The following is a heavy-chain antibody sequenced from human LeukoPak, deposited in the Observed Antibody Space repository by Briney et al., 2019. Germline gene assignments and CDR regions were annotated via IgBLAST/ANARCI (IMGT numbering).Heavy chain of an antibody. V-gene: IGHV3-74*01. CDR1: GITFSSYW. D-gene: IGHD2-15*01. Sequence: PGGSLRLSCAVSGITFSSYWMHWVRQDPGRGLLWVSRINTQDTYTNYADSVKGRFTISRDNAKNTLYLQMSGLRADDTAVYYCVIDLGDYNDFWGQGTLVSVSS. CDR3: VIDLGDYNDF. CDR2: INTQDTYT. J-gene: IGHJ4*02.